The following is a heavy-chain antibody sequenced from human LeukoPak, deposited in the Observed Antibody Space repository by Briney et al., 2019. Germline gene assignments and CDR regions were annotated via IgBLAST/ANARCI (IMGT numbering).Heavy chain of an antibody. J-gene: IGHJ4*02. CDR2: INHSGST. CDR3: ARGLPSPSEWLLFAPREAHVYGTFFDY. CDR1: GGSFSGYY. V-gene: IGHV4-34*01. D-gene: IGHD3-3*01. Sequence: SETLSLTCAVYGGSFSGYYWSWIRQPPGKGLEWIGEINHSGSTNYNPSLRSRVTISVDTSKNQFSLKLSSVTAADTAVYYCARGLPSPSEWLLFAPREAHVYGTFFDYWGQGTLVTVSS.